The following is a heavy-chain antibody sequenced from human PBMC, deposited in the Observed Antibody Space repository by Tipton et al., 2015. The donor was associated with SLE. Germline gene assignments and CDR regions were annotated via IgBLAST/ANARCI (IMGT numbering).Heavy chain of an antibody. V-gene: IGHV6-1*01. D-gene: IGHD6-19*01. CDR2: TYYTSEWFS. CDR3: VRVTGIAVAGMRFDP. Sequence: GLVKPSQTLSLTCAISGDRLSSNSVSWNWIRQSPSRGLEWLGRTYYTSEWFSDYAVSVKSRVTINPDTSKNQFSLQLNSVTPEDTAVYYCVRVTGIAVAGMRFDPWGQGTLVTVSS. J-gene: IGHJ5*02. CDR1: GDRLSSNSVS.